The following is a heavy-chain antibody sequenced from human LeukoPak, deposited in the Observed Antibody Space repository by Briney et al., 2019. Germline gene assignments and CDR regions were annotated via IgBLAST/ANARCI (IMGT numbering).Heavy chain of an antibody. V-gene: IGHV1-69*05. Sequence: SVKVSCKASGGTFSSYAISWVRQAPGQGLEWMGGIIPIFGTANYAQTFQGRVTITTDESTSTAYMELSSLRSEDTAVYYCARDRTDAFDIWGQGTMVTVSS. CDR2: IIPIFGTA. CDR3: ARDRTDAFDI. CDR1: GGTFSSYA. J-gene: IGHJ3*02.